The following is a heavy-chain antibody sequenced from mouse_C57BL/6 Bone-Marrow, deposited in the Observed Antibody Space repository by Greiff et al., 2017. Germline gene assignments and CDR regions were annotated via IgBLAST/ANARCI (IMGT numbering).Heavy chain of an antibody. D-gene: IGHD2-3*01. V-gene: IGHV3-6*01. J-gene: IGHJ3*01. CDR1: GYSITSGYY. CDR3: ARCDAWFAY. CDR2: ISYDGSN. Sequence: EVKLQESGPGLVKPSQSLSLTCSVTGYSITSGYYWNCIRQFPGNKLEWMGYISYDGSNNYNPSLKNRISITRDTSKNQIFLKLNSVTTEDTATYYCARCDAWFAYWGQGTLVTVSA.